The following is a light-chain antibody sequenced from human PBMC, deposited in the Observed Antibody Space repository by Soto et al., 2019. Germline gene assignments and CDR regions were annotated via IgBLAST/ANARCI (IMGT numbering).Light chain of an antibody. V-gene: IGKV1-5*01. J-gene: IGKJ4*01. CDR1: QSISSW. CDR2: DAS. CDR3: QQYKSYSLT. Sequence: DIQMTQSPSTLSASVGDRVTITCRASQSISSWLAWYQQKRGKAPKLLIYDASSLESGVPSRFSGSGSGTEFTLTISSLQPDDFATYYCQQYKSYSLTFGGGTKVEIK.